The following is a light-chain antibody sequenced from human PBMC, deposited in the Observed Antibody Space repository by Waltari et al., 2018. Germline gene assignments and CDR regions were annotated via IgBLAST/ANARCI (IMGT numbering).Light chain of an antibody. V-gene: IGKV3-15*01. CDR1: QSLSSN. Sequence: EIVMTQSPATLSVSPGERATLSCRASQSLSSNLAWYQQKPGQAPRLLFYGAAISATGIPARFRGSGSGTEFTLTINSMQSEDFAVIYCQQYNNWPLLFGQGTKVEIK. CDR3: QQYNNWPLL. CDR2: GAA. J-gene: IGKJ1*01.